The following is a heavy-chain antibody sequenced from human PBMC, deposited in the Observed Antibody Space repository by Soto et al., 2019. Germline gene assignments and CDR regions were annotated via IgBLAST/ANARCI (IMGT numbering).Heavy chain of an antibody. CDR3: ARGRYGDY. CDR1: GYAFTTYG. D-gene: IGHD1-1*01. V-gene: IGHV1-18*01. J-gene: IGHJ4*02. CDR2: ISAHNGNT. Sequence: QVHLVQSGAEVKKPGASVKVSCKGSGYAFTTYGITWVRQAPGQGLEWMGWISAHNGNTNYAQKLQGRVTVTRDTPTSTAYLELRSLRSDDTAVYYCARGRYGDYWGQGALVTVCS.